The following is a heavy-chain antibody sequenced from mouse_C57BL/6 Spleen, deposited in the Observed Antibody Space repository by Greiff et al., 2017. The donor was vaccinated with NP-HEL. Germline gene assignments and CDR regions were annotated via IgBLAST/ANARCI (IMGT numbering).Heavy chain of an antibody. V-gene: IGHV1-82*01. Sequence: QVQLKESGPELVKPGASVKISCKASGYSFSSSWMNWVKQRPGKGLEWIGRIYPGDGDTNYNGKFKGKATLTADKSSSTAYMQLSSLTSEDSAVYFCARSKYDYEAWFAYWGQGTLVTVSA. J-gene: IGHJ3*01. CDR1: GYSFSSSW. D-gene: IGHD2-4*01. CDR3: ARSKYDYEAWFAY. CDR2: IYPGDGDT.